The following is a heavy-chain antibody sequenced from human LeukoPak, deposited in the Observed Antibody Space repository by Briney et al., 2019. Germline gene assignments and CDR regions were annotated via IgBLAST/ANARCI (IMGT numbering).Heavy chain of an antibody. CDR3: ATVTMVRGDY. CDR2: INPNSGGT. CDR1: GDTFTGHY. V-gene: IGHV1-2*06. D-gene: IGHD3-10*01. J-gene: IGHJ4*02. Sequence: ASVKVSCKASGDTFTGHYMHWVRQAPGQGLEWMGRINPNSGGTTYAQKFQGRVTMTRDTSISTAYMELYSLRSDDTAVYYCATVTMVRGDYWGQGTLVTVSS.